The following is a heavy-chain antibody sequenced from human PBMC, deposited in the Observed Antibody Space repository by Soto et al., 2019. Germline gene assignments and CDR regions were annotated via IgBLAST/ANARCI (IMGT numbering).Heavy chain of an antibody. V-gene: IGHV3-30-3*01. J-gene: IGHJ6*02. CDR1: GFTFSSYA. D-gene: IGHD5-12*01. CDR3: ARDYYRFNSGYGFSMDV. CDR2: ISYDGSNK. Sequence: QVQLVESGGGVVQPGRSLRLSCAASGFTFSSYAMHWVRQAPGKGLEWVAVISYDGSNKYYADSVKGRFTISRDNSQHTLYLQITGLRAGETSVYYCARDYYRFNSGYGFSMDVWGQGTTVTVSS.